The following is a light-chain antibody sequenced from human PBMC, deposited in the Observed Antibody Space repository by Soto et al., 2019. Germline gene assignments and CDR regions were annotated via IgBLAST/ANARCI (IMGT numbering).Light chain of an antibody. Sequence: QAVVTQEPSMTVSPGGTVNLNYGSSTGAVTSGHYPYWFQQRPGEAPRTLIYDTVNKYSWTPARFSGSLLGGKADLTLSGAQPEDEAEYYGLVSAGGAFVFGAGTKVTV. CDR1: TGAVTSGHY. V-gene: IGLV7-46*01. J-gene: IGLJ1*01. CDR2: DTV. CDR3: LVSAGGAFV.